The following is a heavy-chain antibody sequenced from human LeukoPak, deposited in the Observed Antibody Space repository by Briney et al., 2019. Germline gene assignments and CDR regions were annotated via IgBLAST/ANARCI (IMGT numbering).Heavy chain of an antibody. Sequence: GGSLRLSCAASGFTFSSYDMSWVRQAPGKGLEWVSRISASGYTTYYADSVKGRFTLSRDNSKNTLYLQMNSLRAEDTALYYCAELGITMIGGVWGKGTTVTISS. V-gene: IGHV3-23*01. CDR1: GFTFSSYD. J-gene: IGHJ6*04. D-gene: IGHD3-10*02. CDR3: AELGITMIGGV. CDR2: ISASGYTT.